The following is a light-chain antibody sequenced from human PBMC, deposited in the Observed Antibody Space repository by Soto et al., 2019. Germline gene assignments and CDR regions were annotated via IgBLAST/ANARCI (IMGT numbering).Light chain of an antibody. Sequence: EIVLTQSPGTLSLSPGERATLSCRASQSVSSSYLAWYQQKPGQAPRLLINGASSRATGIPDRFSGSGSGTDFTLTISRLEPVDFAVYYCQQYGSSPVTFGQGTKVEIK. V-gene: IGKV3-20*01. J-gene: IGKJ1*01. CDR1: QSVSSSY. CDR3: QQYGSSPVT. CDR2: GAS.